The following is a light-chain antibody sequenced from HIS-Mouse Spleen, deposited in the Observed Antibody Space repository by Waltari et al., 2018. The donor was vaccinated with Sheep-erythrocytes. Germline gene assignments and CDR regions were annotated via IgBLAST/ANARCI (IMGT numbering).Light chain of an antibody. CDR3: QAWDSSTVV. CDR1: TLGDKY. V-gene: IGLV3-1*01. J-gene: IGLJ2*01. CDR2: QDS. Sequence: SYELTQPPSVSVSPGHTASITCSGDTLGDKYACWYQQKPAQSPVLVIYQDSKRPSGLPGAFSGSNSGNTATLTISGTQAMDEADYYCQAWDSSTVVFGGGTKLTVL.